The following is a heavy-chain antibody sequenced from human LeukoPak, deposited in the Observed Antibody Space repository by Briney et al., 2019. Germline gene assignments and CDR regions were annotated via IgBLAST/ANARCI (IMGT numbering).Heavy chain of an antibody. V-gene: IGHV3-48*01. J-gene: IGHJ4*02. CDR1: GFTFRSHS. CDR3: AKDESRDGYNLGAADY. CDR2: ISSSGSTI. Sequence: GGSLRLSCAASGFTFRSHSMQWVRQAPGKGLEWVSHISSSGSTIYYADSVKGRFTISRDNSKNTLYLQMNSLRAEDTAVYYCAKDESRDGYNLGAADYWGQGTLVTVSS. D-gene: IGHD5-24*01.